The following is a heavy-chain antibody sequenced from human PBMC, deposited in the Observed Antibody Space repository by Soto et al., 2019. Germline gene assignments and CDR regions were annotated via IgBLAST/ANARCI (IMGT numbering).Heavy chain of an antibody. V-gene: IGHV1-69*01. CDR1: GGTFSSYA. D-gene: IGHD3-3*01. Sequence: QVQLVQSGAEVKKPGSSVKVSCKASGGTFSSYAISWVRQAPGQGLEWMGGIIPIFGTANYAQKFQGRVTSTADESTSTDYMELSSLRSEDTAEYYCASHRTIFGGSGGMDVWGQGTTVTVSS. J-gene: IGHJ6*02. CDR2: IIPIFGTA. CDR3: ASHRTIFGGSGGMDV.